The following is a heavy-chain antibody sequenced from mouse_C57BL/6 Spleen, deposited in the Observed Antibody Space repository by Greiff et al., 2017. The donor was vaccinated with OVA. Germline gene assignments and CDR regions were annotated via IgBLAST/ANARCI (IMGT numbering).Heavy chain of an antibody. D-gene: IGHD1-1*01. Sequence: ESGPGLVKPSQSLSLTCSVTGYSITSGYYWNWIRQFPGNKLEWMGYISYDGSNNYNPSLKNRISITRDTSKNQFFLKLNSVTTEDTATYYCARETVVPFDYWGQGTTLTVSS. CDR3: ARETVVPFDY. V-gene: IGHV3-6*01. CDR2: ISYDGSN. CDR1: GYSITSGYY. J-gene: IGHJ2*01.